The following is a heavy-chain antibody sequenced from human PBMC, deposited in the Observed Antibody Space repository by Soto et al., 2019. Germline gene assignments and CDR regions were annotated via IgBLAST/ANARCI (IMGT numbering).Heavy chain of an antibody. J-gene: IGHJ1*01. CDR1: GYTFTSYA. Sequence: GASVKVSCKASGYTFTSYAMHWVRQAPGPRLEWMGWINAGNGNTKYSQKFQGRVTITRDTSASTAYMELSSLRSEDTAVYYCASFPLKRYFDWLRSQHWGPGPLVTVSS. V-gene: IGHV1-3*01. CDR3: ASFPLKRYFDWLRSQH. CDR2: INAGNGNT. D-gene: IGHD3-9*01.